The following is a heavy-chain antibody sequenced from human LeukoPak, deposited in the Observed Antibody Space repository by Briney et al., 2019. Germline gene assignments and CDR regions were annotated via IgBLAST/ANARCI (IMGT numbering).Heavy chain of an antibody. CDR2: IYTSGST. CDR1: GGSISSGGYY. Sequence: SETLSLTCTVSGGSISSGGYYWSWIRQPPGKGLEWIGRIYTSGSTNYNPSLKSRLTISIDTSKNQFSLSLSSVTAADTAVYYCARDNWSAAAGYYYYMDVWGKGTTVTVSS. V-gene: IGHV4-61*02. CDR3: ARDNWSAAAGYYYYMDV. D-gene: IGHD6-13*01. J-gene: IGHJ6*03.